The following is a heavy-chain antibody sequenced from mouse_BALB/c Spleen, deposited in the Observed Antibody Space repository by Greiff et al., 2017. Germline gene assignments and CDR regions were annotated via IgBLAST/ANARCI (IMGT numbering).Heavy chain of an antibody. CDR3: ARSGYYGNYDWFAY. CDR1: GYTFTDYN. J-gene: IGHJ3*01. Sequence: VQLQQSGPELVKPGASVKISCKASGYTFTDYNMHWVKQSHGKSLEWIGYIYPYNGGTGYNQKFKSKATLTVDNSSSTAYMELRSLTSEDSAVYYCARSGYYGNYDWFAYWGQGTLVTVSA. CDR2: IYPYNGGT. V-gene: IGHV1S29*02. D-gene: IGHD2-1*01.